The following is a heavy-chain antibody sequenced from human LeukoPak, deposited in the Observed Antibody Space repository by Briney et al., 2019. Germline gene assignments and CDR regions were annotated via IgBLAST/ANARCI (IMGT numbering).Heavy chain of an antibody. CDR3: AVIAVAGGYFQH. Sequence: ASVKVSCKASGYTFTSYAMHWVRQAPGQRLEWMGWINASNGNTKYSQKFQGGVTITRDTSASTAYMELSSLRSEDTAVYYCAVIAVAGGYFQHWGQGTLVTVSS. CDR2: INASNGNT. V-gene: IGHV1-3*01. J-gene: IGHJ1*01. CDR1: GYTFTSYA. D-gene: IGHD6-19*01.